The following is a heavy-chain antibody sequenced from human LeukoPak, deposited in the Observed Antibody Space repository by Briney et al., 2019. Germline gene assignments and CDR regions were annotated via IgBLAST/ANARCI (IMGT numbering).Heavy chain of an antibody. D-gene: IGHD5-24*01. CDR3: AKDGGLHLYYYYNYMDI. Sequence: GGSLRLSCAASGFTFNSYGMHWVRQAPGKGLEWVAFIRYDGSYEYYADSVKGRFTIPRDNSKTTLYLQMNSLRSEDTAVYYCAKDGGLHLYYYYNYMDIWGKGIMVTVSS. V-gene: IGHV3-30*02. CDR2: IRYDGSYE. CDR1: GFTFNSYG. J-gene: IGHJ6*03.